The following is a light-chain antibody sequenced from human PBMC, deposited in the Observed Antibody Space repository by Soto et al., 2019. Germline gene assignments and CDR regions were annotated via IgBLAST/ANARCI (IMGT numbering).Light chain of an antibody. V-gene: IGLV2-14*01. J-gene: IGLJ1*01. CDR3: SSFTNTITRYA. CDR2: EVS. CDR1: SSDVGGYNY. Sequence: QSVLTQPASVSGSPGQSITISCTGTSSDVGGYNYVSWFQHHPGKAPKLIIYEVSYRPSGVSARFSGSKSGDTASLTISGLQAEHEADYYCSSFTNTITRYAFGTGTKLTVL.